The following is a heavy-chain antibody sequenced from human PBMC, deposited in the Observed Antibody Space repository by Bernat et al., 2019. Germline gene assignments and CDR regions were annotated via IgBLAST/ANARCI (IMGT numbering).Heavy chain of an antibody. D-gene: IGHD6-13*01. CDR1: GGSISSDGYY. J-gene: IGHJ2*01. CDR3: ARSFGSSSWYFDL. V-gene: IGHV4-31*03. CDR2: IYYSGST. Sequence: QVQLQESGPGLVKPSQTLSLTCIVSGGSISSDGYYWSWIRQHPGKGLEWIGYIYYSGSTYYNPSLESRVTISVDTSKRQFSLRLSSVTAADTAVYYCARSFGSSSWYFDLWGRGTLVSVSS.